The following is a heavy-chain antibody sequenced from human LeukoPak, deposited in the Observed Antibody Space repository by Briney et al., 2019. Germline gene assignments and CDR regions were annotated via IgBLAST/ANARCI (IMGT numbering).Heavy chain of an antibody. CDR1: GGSISSYY. CDR2: IFYSGST. CDR3: VRSDDFWSGYYGY. D-gene: IGHD3-3*01. Sequence: SETLSLTCTVSGGSISSYYWSWIRQPPGKGLEWIGYIFYSGSTNYNPSLKSRVTISVDTSKNQFSLKLSSVTAADTAVYYCVRSDDFWSGYYGYWGQGTLVTVSS. J-gene: IGHJ4*02. V-gene: IGHV4-59*01.